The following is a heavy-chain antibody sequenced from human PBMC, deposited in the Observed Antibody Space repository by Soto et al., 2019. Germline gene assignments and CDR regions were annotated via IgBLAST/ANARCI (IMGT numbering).Heavy chain of an antibody. Sequence: GGSLRLSCARTGLTFSGNSMTWVRQAPGKGLEWVANIRQDGSEINYVDSVKGRFTISRDNTKNSLYLQMNSLSAEDTAIYYCAREVVVSRGASYFGYW. J-gene: IGHJ4*03. CDR2: IRQDGSEI. CDR3: AREVVVSRGASYFGY. V-gene: IGHV3-7*04. CDR1: GLTFSGNS. D-gene: IGHD2-2*01.